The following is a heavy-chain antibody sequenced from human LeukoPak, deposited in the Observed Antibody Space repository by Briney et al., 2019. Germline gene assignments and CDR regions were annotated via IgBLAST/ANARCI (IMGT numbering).Heavy chain of an antibody. CDR3: ARVYYYTSGSRWGDYFDY. J-gene: IGHJ4*02. Sequence: GGSLRLSCAASGFTFSIYWMTWVRQAPGKGLEWVANIKEDGSEKYYVDSVKGRFTISRDNAKNSLYLQINSLRAEDTAVYYCARVYYYTSGSRWGDYFDYWGQGTLVTVSS. D-gene: IGHD3-10*01. CDR2: IKEDGSEK. CDR1: GFTFSIYW. V-gene: IGHV3-7*01.